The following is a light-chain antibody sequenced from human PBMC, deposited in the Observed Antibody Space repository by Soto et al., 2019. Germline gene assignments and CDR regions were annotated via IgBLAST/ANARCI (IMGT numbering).Light chain of an antibody. CDR2: EVN. J-gene: IGLJ2*01. CDR3: QSYDSSLSGVI. V-gene: IGLV2-8*01. CDR1: SSDIGGYNS. Sequence: QSALTQPPSASGSPGQSVTISCTGTSSDIGGYNSVSWYQQHPGKAPRLMIYEVNKRPSGVPDRFSGSKSDTSASLAITGLQAEDEADYYCQSYDSSLSGVIFGGGTKLTVL.